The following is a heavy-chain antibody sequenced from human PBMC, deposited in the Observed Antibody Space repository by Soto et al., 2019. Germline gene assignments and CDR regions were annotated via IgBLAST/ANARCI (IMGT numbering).Heavy chain of an antibody. CDR1: GGTFSSYA. D-gene: IGHD1-26*01. CDR3: ARAPVGAILHYFDF. V-gene: IGHV1-69*13. CDR2: IIPIFGTA. J-gene: IGHJ4*02. Sequence: GASVKVSCKASGGTFSSYAISWVRQAPGQGLEWMGRIIPIFGTANYAQKFQGRVTITADESTSTAYMELSSLRSDDTAVYYCARAPVGAILHYFDFPGQGTRVTVSS.